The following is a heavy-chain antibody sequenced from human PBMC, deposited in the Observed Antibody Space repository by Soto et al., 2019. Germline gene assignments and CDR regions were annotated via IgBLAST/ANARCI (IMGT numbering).Heavy chain of an antibody. J-gene: IGHJ5*02. CDR2: ISYDGSNK. D-gene: IGHD2-2*01. V-gene: IGHV3-30*03. Sequence: GGSLRLSCAASGFTFSSYGMHWVRQAPGKGLEWVAVISYDGSNKYYADSVKGRFTISRDNSKNTLYLQMNSLRAEDTAVYYCARDPAFARYCISTSCPGGWFDPWGQGTLVTVSS. CDR1: GFTFSSYG. CDR3: ARDPAFARYCISTSCPGGWFDP.